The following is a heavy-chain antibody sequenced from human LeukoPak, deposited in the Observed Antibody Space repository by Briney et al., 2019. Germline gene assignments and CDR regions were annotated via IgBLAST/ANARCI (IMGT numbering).Heavy chain of an antibody. V-gene: IGHV1-46*01. CDR2: INPSGGST. CDR3: ARESVIGDSSGYYRIDY. J-gene: IGHJ4*02. Sequence: ASVKVSCKASGYTFTSYYMHWVRQAPGQGLEWMGIINPSGGSTSYAQKFQGRVTITADESTSTAYMELSSLRSEDTAVYYCARESVIGDSSGYYRIDYWGQGTLVTVS. CDR1: GYTFTSYY. D-gene: IGHD3-22*01.